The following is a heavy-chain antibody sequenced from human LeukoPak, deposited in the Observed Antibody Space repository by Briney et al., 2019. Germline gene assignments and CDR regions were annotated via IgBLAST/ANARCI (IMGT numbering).Heavy chain of an antibody. V-gene: IGHV3-21*01. CDR3: AREPEHTAMVTRAYYFDY. J-gene: IGHJ4*02. D-gene: IGHD5-18*01. Sequence: GGSLRLSCAASGFTFSSHSMTWVRQAPGKGLEWVSSISSSSSYIYYADSVKGRFTISRDNAKNSLYLQMNSLRAEDTAVYYCAREPEHTAMVTRAYYFDYWGQGTLVTVSS. CDR1: GFTFSSHS. CDR2: ISSSSSYI.